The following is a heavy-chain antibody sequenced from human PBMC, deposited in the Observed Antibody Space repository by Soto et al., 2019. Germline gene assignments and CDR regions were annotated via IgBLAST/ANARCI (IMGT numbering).Heavy chain of an antibody. D-gene: IGHD3-3*01. Sequence: SETLSLTCTVSGGSISSYYWSWIRQPPGKGLEWIGYIYYSGSTNYNPSLKSRVTISVDTSKNQFSLKLSSVTAADTAVYYCARLSNYDFWSGYYDFFDYWGQGTLVTVSS. CDR2: IYYSGST. J-gene: IGHJ4*02. V-gene: IGHV4-59*08. CDR3: ARLSNYDFWSGYYDFFDY. CDR1: GGSISSYY.